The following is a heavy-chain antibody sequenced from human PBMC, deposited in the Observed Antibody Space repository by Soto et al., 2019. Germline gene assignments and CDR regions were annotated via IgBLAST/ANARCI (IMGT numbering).Heavy chain of an antibody. CDR2: IYWDDDK. CDR3: AHRLCDSSCYWDVGYFDY. CDR1: GFSLSTSGVG. D-gene: IGHD3-22*01. V-gene: IGHV2-5*02. Sequence: QITLKESGPTLVKPTQTLTLTCTFSGFSLSTSGVGVGWIRQPPGKALECLALIYWDDDKRYSPSLKSRLPITKDSSKNQGVLTMTNMDPVDTATYFCAHRLCDSSCYWDVGYFDYWGRGTLVTVAS. J-gene: IGHJ4*02.